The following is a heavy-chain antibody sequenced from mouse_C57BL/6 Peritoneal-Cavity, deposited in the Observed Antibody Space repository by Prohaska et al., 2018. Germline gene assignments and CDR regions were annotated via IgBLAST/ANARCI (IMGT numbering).Heavy chain of an antibody. CDR2: INPDNSTK. Sequence: EVKLLQSGGGLVPPGGSLRLSCAASGIAFSRYWMSWFRRAPVKGLEWIGEINPDNSTKNYAPSLKDKFIISRDNAKNTLYLQMSKVRSEDTALYYCARLLGDYWGQGTSVTVSS. CDR3: ARLLGDY. CDR1: GIAFSRYW. J-gene: IGHJ4*01. V-gene: IGHV4-1*01.